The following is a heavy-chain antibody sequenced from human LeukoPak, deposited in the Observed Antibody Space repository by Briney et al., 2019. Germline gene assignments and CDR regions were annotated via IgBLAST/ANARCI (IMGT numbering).Heavy chain of an antibody. V-gene: IGHV4-34*01. D-gene: IGHD4-11*01. CDR3: ARGSITVTDYYYYMDV. J-gene: IGHJ6*03. CDR2: INHSGNT. CDR1: GGSFSGYY. Sequence: SETLSLTCAVYGGSFSGYYWSWIRQPPGKGLEWIGEINHSGNTNYNPSLKSRVTISVDTSKNQFSLKLSSVTAADTAVYYCARGSITVTDYYYYMDVWDKGTTVTASS.